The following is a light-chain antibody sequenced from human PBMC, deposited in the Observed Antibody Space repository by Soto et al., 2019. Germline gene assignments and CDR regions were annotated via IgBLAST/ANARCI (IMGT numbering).Light chain of an antibody. CDR2: DVS. Sequence: QSALTQPASVSGSPGQSITISCTGNSSDVGGYDFVSWYQQHPGEAPKLMIYDVSDRPSGVSNRFSGSKSGNTASLTISGLQAEDEADYYCSSFTSSSTYVFGTGTKLTVL. CDR1: SSDVGGYDF. CDR3: SSFTSSSTYV. J-gene: IGLJ1*01. V-gene: IGLV2-14*01.